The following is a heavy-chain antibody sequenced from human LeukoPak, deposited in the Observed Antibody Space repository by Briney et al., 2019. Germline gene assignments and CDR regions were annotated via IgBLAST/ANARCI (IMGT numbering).Heavy chain of an antibody. CDR2: FDPEDGET. CDR3: ATDQFRLVYTGGSHGMDV. J-gene: IGHJ6*02. D-gene: IGHD3-16*01. CDR1: GYTLTELS. Sequence: ASVKVSCKVSGYTLTELSMHWVRQAPGKGLEWMGGFDPEDGETIYAQKFQGRVTMTEDTSTDTAYMELSSLRSEDTAVYYCATDQFRLVYTGGSHGMDVWGQGTTVTVSS. V-gene: IGHV1-24*01.